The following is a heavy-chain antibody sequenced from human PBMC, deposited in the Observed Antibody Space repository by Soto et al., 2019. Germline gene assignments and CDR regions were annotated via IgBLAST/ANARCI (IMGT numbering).Heavy chain of an antibody. V-gene: IGHV4-34*01. CDR3: GRDLGYSSSWYEHYFDY. CDR2: INHSGST. CDR1: GGSFSGYY. J-gene: IGHJ4*02. D-gene: IGHD6-13*01. Sequence: SETLSLTCAVYGGSFSGYYWSWIRQPPGKGLEWIGEINHSGSTNYNPSLKSRVTISVDTSKNQFSLKLSSVTAADTAVYYCGRDLGYSSSWYEHYFDYWGQGTLVTVSS.